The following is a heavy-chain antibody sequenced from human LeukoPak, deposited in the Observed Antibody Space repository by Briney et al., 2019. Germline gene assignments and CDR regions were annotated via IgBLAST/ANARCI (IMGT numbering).Heavy chain of an antibody. CDR3: ARDDYDYVWGSYRYTEGNY. J-gene: IGHJ4*02. CDR1: GFIFSSYW. D-gene: IGHD3-16*02. Sequence: PGGSLRLSCEASGFIFSSYWMSWVRQAPGKGLEWVSSISSSSSYIYYADSVKGRFTISRDNAKNSLYLQMNSLRAEDTAVYYCARDDYDYVWGSYRYTEGNYWGQGTLVTVSS. CDR2: ISSSSSYI. V-gene: IGHV3-21*01.